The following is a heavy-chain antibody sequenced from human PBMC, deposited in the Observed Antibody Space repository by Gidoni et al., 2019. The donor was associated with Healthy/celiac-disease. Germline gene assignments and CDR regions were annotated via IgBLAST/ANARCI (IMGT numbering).Heavy chain of an antibody. D-gene: IGHD3-22*01. CDR1: GGTFSSYA. CDR3: ARGYYDSSGYSEPIDY. Sequence: QVQLVQSGAEVKKPGSSVKVSCKASGGTFSSYAISWVRQAPGKGLEWMGGIIPIFGTANYAQKFQGRVTITADESTSTAYMELSSLRSEDTAVYYCARGYYDSSGYSEPIDYWGQGTLVTVSS. J-gene: IGHJ4*02. V-gene: IGHV1-69*01. CDR2: IIPIFGTA.